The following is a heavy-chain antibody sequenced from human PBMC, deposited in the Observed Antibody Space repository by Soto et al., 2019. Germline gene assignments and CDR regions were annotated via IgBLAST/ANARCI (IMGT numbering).Heavy chain of an antibody. CDR3: ARHRAVAGLDY. CDR2: IYFSGST. D-gene: IGHD6-19*01. V-gene: IGHV4-39*01. CDR1: GDSVNSDNYY. Sequence: PSETLSLTCDVFGDSVNSDNYYWTWIRQPPGKDLEWIGNIYFSGSTYYNPSLNSRVTLSIDTSKNHFSLKLTSVTAADTAMYYCARHRAVAGLDYWGQGTLVTVSS. J-gene: IGHJ4*02.